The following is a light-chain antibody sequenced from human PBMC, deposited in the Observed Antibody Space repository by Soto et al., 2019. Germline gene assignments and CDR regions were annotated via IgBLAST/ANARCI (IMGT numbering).Light chain of an antibody. Sequence: DIQMTQSPSSLSASVGDRVTITCQASQDINNYLNWYQQKPGKAPKLLIYDASTLETGVPSRFSGSGFGTDFSFTIRSLQPEDIATYYCQQYDKLPQTFGQGTKVDLK. V-gene: IGKV1-33*01. CDR2: DAS. CDR1: QDINNY. CDR3: QQYDKLPQT. J-gene: IGKJ1*01.